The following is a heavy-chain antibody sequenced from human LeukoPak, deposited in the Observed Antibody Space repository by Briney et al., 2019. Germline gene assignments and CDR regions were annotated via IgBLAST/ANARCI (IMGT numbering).Heavy chain of an antibody. CDR2: IYYSGST. CDR1: GGSISSGTYY. J-gene: IGHJ4*02. CDR3: TTDNYLWVGDLFGEHS. V-gene: IGHV4-39*07. D-gene: IGHD3-10*01. Sequence: SETLSLTCTVSGGSISSGTYYRGWIRQPPGKGLGWIGSIYYSGSTCYNPSLRSRVTISVDTSKNQFSLRLGSVTAEDTAVYYCTTDNYLWVGDLFGEHSWGQGTLVTVSS.